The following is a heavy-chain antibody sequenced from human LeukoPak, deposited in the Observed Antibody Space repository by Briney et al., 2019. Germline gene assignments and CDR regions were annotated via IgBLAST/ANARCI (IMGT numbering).Heavy chain of an antibody. D-gene: IGHD2-2*02. J-gene: IGHJ4*02. CDR3: ARLYCSSTSCYSY. Sequence: SGTPSLTCAVYGGALSGYYWSRIRQPPGKGGEWIGEINHSGSTNYNPSLKSRVTISVDTSKNQFSLKLSSVTAADTAVYYCARLYCSSTSCYSYWGQGTLVTVSS. V-gene: IGHV4-34*01. CDR2: INHSGST. CDR1: GGALSGYY.